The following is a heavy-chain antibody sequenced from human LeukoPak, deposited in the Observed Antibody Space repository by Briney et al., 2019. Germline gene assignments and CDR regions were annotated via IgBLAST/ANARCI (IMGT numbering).Heavy chain of an antibody. J-gene: IGHJ3*02. Sequence: GGSLRLSCAASGFTFSSYGMHWVRQAPGKGLEWVAVISYDGSNKYYADSVKGRFTISRDNSKNTLYLQMNGLRAEDTAVYYCAKDPGYSSGWYHAFDIWGQGTMVTVSS. CDR3: AKDPGYSSGWYHAFDI. D-gene: IGHD6-19*01. V-gene: IGHV3-30*18. CDR1: GFTFSSYG. CDR2: ISYDGSNK.